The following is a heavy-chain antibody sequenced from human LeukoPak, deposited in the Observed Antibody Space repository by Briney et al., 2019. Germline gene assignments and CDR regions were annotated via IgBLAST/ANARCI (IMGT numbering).Heavy chain of an antibody. Sequence: ASVKVSCKASGYTFTGYYMHWMRQAPGQGLEWMGWINPNSGGTNYAQKFQGRVTMTRDTSISTAYMELSRLRSDDTAVYYCARADYFYGGMDVWGQGTTVTVSS. J-gene: IGHJ6*02. CDR3: ARADYFYGGMDV. CDR1: GYTFTGYY. V-gene: IGHV1-2*02. CDR2: INPNSGGT.